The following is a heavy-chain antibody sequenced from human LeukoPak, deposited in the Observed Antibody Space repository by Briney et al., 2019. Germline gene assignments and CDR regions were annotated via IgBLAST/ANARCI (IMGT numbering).Heavy chain of an antibody. D-gene: IGHD6-6*01. Sequence: SQTLSLTCTVSGGSISSGSYYWSWIRQPAGKGLEWIGRIYTSGSTNYNPSLKSRVTISVDTSKNQFSLKLSSVTAADTAVYYCARDPLHSSSSGTDYWGQGTLVTVSS. CDR1: GGSISSGSYY. V-gene: IGHV4-61*02. CDR3: ARDPLHSSSSGTDY. CDR2: IYTSGST. J-gene: IGHJ4*02.